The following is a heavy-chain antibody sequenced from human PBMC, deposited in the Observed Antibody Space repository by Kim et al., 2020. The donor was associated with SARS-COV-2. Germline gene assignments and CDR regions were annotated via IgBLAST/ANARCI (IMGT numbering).Heavy chain of an antibody. CDR2: IYYSGST. D-gene: IGHD2-2*01. Sequence: SETLSLTCTVSGGSISSGGYYWSWIRQHPGKGLEWIGYIYYSGSTYYNPSLKSRVTISVDTSKNQFSLKLSSVTAADTAVYYCARGNCSSTSCFLPFALSGMDVWGQGTTVTVSS. CDR3: ARGNCSSTSCFLPFALSGMDV. J-gene: IGHJ6*02. CDR1: GGSISSGGYY. V-gene: IGHV4-31*03.